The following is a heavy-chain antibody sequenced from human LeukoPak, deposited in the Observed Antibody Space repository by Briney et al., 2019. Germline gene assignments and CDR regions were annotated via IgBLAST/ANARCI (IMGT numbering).Heavy chain of an antibody. CDR2: IYSGGTT. CDR1: GFTVSGNH. V-gene: IGHV3-53*01. J-gene: IGHJ3*02. D-gene: IGHD4-23*01. CDR3: ARDADYGGSPDAFDI. Sequence: GGSLRLSCAASGFTVSGNHMSWVRQAPGKGLNRVSIIYSGGTTYYADSVKGRFTISRDNSKNTLYLQMNSLRAEDTAVYYCARDADYGGSPDAFDIWGRGTIVTVSS.